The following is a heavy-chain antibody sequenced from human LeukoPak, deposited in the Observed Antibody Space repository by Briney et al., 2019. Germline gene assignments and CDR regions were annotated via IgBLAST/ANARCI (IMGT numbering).Heavy chain of an antibody. CDR3: ARGTQLLWFGELLSNFDY. V-gene: IGHV1-18*01. CDR2: ISAYNGNT. D-gene: IGHD3-10*01. CDR1: GYTFTSSA. Sequence: GASVKVSCKASGYTFTSSAISWVRQAPGQGLEWMGWISAYNGNTNYAQKLQGRVTMTTDTSTSTAYMELRSLRSDDTAVYYCARGTQLLWFGELLSNFDYWGQGTLVTVSS. J-gene: IGHJ4*02.